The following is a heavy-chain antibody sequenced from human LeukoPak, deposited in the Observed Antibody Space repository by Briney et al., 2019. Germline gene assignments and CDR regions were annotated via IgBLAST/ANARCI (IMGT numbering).Heavy chain of an antibody. CDR3: ARDCAYGDYACYYYGMDV. CDR1: GFTFSSYS. D-gene: IGHD4-17*01. V-gene: IGHV3-21*01. Sequence: GRSLRLSCAASGFTFSSYSMNWARQAPGKGLEWVSSISSSSSYIYYADSVKGRFTISRDNAKNSLYLQMNSLRAEDTAVYYCARDCAYGDYACYYYGMDVWGQGTTVTVSS. CDR2: ISSSSSYI. J-gene: IGHJ6*02.